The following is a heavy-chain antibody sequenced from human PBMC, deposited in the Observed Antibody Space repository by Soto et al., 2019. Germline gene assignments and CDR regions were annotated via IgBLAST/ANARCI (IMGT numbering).Heavy chain of an antibody. Sequence: PGGSLRLSCAASGVTFSGSAPHWVRQASGKGLEWVGRIRSKANNYATAYAASVKGRFTISRDDSKNTAYLQMNSLKTEDTAVYYCTRSTAPWGQGTLVTVSS. V-gene: IGHV3-73*01. CDR1: GVTFSGSA. J-gene: IGHJ5*02. D-gene: IGHD2-2*01. CDR3: TRSTAP. CDR2: IRSKANNYAT.